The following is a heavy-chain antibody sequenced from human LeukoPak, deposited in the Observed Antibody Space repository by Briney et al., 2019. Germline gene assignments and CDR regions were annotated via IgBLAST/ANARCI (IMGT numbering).Heavy chain of an antibody. V-gene: IGHV4-34*01. Sequence: SETLSLTCAVYGGSFSGYYWSWIRQPPGKGLEWIGEINHSGSTNYNPSLKSRVTISVDTSKNQFSLKLSSVTAADTAVYYCARRMPDYYDHDAFDIWGQGTVVTVSS. CDR3: ARRMPDYYDHDAFDI. CDR2: INHSGST. J-gene: IGHJ3*02. CDR1: GGSFSGYY. D-gene: IGHD3-22*01.